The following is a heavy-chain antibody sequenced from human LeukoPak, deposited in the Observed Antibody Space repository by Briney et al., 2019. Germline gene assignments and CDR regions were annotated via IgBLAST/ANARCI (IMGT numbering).Heavy chain of an antibody. J-gene: IGHJ4*02. CDR1: GFTFSSYS. V-gene: IGHV3-48*01. CDR2: ISSSSSTI. Sequence: QPGGSLRLSCAASGFTFSSYSMNWVRQAPGKGLEWVSYISSSSSTIYYADSVKGRFTISRDNAKNSLYLQMNSLRAEDTAVYYCARVRAAAEGTTFDYWGQGTLVTVSS. CDR3: ARVRAAAEGTTFDY. D-gene: IGHD6-13*01.